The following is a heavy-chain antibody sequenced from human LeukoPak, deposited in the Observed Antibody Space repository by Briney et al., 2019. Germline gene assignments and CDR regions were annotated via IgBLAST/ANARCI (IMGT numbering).Heavy chain of an antibody. CDR1: GGTFSSYA. Sequence: ASVKVSCKASGGTFSSYAISWVRQAPGQGLEWMGRIIPILGIANYAQKFQGRVTITADKSTSTAYMELSSLRSEDTAVYYCARLLWFGAYYGMDVWGQGTTVTVSS. CDR3: ARLLWFGAYYGMDV. D-gene: IGHD3-10*01. CDR2: IIPILGIA. J-gene: IGHJ6*02. V-gene: IGHV1-69*04.